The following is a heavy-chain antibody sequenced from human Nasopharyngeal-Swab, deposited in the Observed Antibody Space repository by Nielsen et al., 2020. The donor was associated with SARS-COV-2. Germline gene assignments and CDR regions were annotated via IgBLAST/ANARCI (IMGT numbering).Heavy chain of an antibody. J-gene: IGHJ4*02. CDR2: IIPIFGTA. CDR3: SRVGDYADFDY. CDR1: GGTFSSYA. Sequence: SVNVSCKASGGTFSSYAISWVRQAPGQGLEWMGGIIPIFGTANYAQQFQGRVTIIADESTSTAYMELGSLRSEDTAVYYCSRVGDYADFDYWGQGTLVTVSS. V-gene: IGHV1-69*13. D-gene: IGHD4-17*01.